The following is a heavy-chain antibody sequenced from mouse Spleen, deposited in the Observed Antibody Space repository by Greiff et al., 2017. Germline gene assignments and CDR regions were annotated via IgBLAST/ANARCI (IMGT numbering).Heavy chain of an antibody. CDR2: INPNNGGT. Sequence: EVQLQQSGPELVKPGASVKIPCKASGYTFTDYNMDWVKQSHGKSLEWIGDINPNNGGTIYNQKFKGKATLTVDKSSSTAYMELSSLTSEDTAVYYCARKGDYYGSSYGFAYWGQGTLVTVSA. J-gene: IGHJ3*01. D-gene: IGHD1-1*01. CDR1: GYTFTDYN. V-gene: IGHV1-18*01. CDR3: ARKGDYYGSSYGFAY.